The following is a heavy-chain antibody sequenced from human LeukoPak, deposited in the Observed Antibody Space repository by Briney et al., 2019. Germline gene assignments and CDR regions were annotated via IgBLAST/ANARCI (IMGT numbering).Heavy chain of an antibody. V-gene: IGHV4-4*07. CDR3: AREDLKLPHNWFDP. CDR1: GGSISPYF. CDR2: ITSAGDT. J-gene: IGHJ5*02. Sequence: SETLSLTCTVSGGSISPYFWSWIRQPAGKGLEWIGRITSAGDTVYNPSLRGRVTMSLDTSKNQFSLILNSVTASDTALYYCAREDLKLPHNWFDPWGQGTLVTVSS.